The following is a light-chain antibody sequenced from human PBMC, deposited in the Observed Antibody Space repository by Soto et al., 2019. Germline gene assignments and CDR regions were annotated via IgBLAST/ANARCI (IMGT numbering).Light chain of an antibody. J-gene: IGKJ3*01. Sequence: DIQMTQSPSSLFASVGDSVTITCRASQTITTYLNWYRQKPGKAPKLLIYAASTLQSGVPSHFSGSGSGTDFTLTISSLQPEDVATYYCQEYHSPPFTFGPGTKVDIK. CDR1: QTITTY. CDR2: AAS. V-gene: IGKV1-27*01. CDR3: QEYHSPPFT.